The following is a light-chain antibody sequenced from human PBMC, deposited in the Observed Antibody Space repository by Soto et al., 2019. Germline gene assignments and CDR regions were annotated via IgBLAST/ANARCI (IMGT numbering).Light chain of an antibody. CDR2: GHT. J-gene: IGLJ2*01. Sequence: QSVLTQPPSVSGAPGQRVSISCTGSSSNIGAGYEVHWYQQVPGTAPKLLIYGHTNRPSGIPDRFSGSTSGTSASLAITGLQAEDEADYYCQSYDSSLRVVFGGGTKLTVL. CDR1: SSNIGAGYE. V-gene: IGLV1-40*01. CDR3: QSYDSSLRVV.